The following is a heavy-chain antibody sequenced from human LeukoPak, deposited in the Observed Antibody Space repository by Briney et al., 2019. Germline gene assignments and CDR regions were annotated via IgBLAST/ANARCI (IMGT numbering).Heavy chain of an antibody. CDR2: IYSGGYT. J-gene: IGHJ4*02. CDR1: GFTVSSTY. D-gene: IGHD7-27*01. Sequence: GRSLRLSCAASGFTVSSTYMSWVRQAPGKGLEWVSVIYSGGYTYYADSVKGRFTISRDNSKNTLYLQMNSLRAEDTALYCCARIANPATGDYWGQGTLVTVSS. V-gene: IGHV3-53*01. CDR3: ARIANPATGDY.